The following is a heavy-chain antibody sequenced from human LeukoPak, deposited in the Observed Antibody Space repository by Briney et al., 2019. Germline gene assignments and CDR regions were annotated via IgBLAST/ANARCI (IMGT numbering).Heavy chain of an antibody. CDR2: IYHSGST. V-gene: IGHV4-39*07. CDR1: GGSISSSSYY. CDR3: ARGIAAAGSTY. Sequence: PSETLSLTCTVSGGSISSSSYYWGWIRQPPGKGLEWIGSIYHSGSTNYNPSLKSRVTISVDKSKNQFSLKLSSVTAADTAVYYCARGIAAAGSTYWGQGTLVTVSS. D-gene: IGHD6-13*01. J-gene: IGHJ4*02.